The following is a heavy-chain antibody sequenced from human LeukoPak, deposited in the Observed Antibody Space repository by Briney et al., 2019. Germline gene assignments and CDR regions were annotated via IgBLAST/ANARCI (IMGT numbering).Heavy chain of an antibody. CDR3: ARGIGVGRDYFDY. J-gene: IGHJ4*02. CDR1: GDSISSGGYH. CDR2: MYFIGSN. Sequence: SETLSLTCSVSGDSISSGGYHWSWIRQPAGEGLEWVGRMYFIGSNNYNPSLKGRASISLDTSRNQVSLKLRSVTAADTAVYYCARGIGVGRDYFDYWGRGILDTVSS. D-gene: IGHD3-3*01. V-gene: IGHV4-61*02.